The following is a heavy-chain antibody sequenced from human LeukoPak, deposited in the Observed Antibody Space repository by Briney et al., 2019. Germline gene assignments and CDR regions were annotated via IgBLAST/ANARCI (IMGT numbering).Heavy chain of an antibody. D-gene: IGHD5-24*01. J-gene: IGHJ4*02. V-gene: IGHV1-2*04. CDR3: ARGRWLRAPGSTNPIDY. CDR2: INPNSGGT. CDR1: GYTFTGYY. Sequence: GASVKVSCKASGYTFTGYYMHWVRQAPGQGLEWMGWINPNSGGTNYAQKFQGWVTMTRDTSISTAYMELSRLRSDDTAVYYCARGRWLRAPGSTNPIDYWGQGTLVTVSS.